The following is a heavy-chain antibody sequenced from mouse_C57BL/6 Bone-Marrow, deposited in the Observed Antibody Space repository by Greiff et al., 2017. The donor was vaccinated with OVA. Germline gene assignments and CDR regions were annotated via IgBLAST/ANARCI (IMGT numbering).Heavy chain of an antibody. D-gene: IGHD1-1*01. CDR1: GFTFSSYG. CDR3: ARRTSFTTVYYFDY. Sequence: EVQGVESGGDLVKPGGSLKLSCAASGFTFSSYGMSWVRQTPDKRLEWVATISSGGSYTYYPDSVKGRFTISRDNAKNTLYLQMSSLKSEDTAMYYCARRTSFTTVYYFDYWGQGTTLTVSS. CDR2: ISSGGSYT. J-gene: IGHJ2*01. V-gene: IGHV5-6*01.